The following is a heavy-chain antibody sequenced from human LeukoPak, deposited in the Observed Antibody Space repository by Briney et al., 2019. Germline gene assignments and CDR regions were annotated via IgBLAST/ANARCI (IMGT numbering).Heavy chain of an antibody. D-gene: IGHD3-22*01. CDR1: GYTLTELS. Sequence: ASVKVSCKASGYTLTELSMHWVRQAPGKGLEWMGGFDPEDGETIYAQKFQGRVTMTEDTSIDTAYMELSSLRSEDTAVYYCATVYYDKRRSFDYWGQGTLVTVSS. CDR3: ATVYYDKRRSFDY. V-gene: IGHV1-24*01. CDR2: FDPEDGET. J-gene: IGHJ4*02.